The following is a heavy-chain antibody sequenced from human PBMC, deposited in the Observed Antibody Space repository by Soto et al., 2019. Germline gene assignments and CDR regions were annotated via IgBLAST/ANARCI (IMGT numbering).Heavy chain of an antibody. J-gene: IGHJ4*02. V-gene: IGHV3-11*06. CDR1: GFTFSDYY. D-gene: IGHD5-12*01. Sequence: GWSLRLSCAASGFTFSDYYMSWIRQAPGKGLEWVSYISSSSSYTNYADSVKGRFTISRDNAKNSLYLQMNSLRAEDTAVYYCARERTDGYDLGGYYFDYWGQGTLVTVSS. CDR2: ISSSSSYT. CDR3: ARERTDGYDLGGYYFDY.